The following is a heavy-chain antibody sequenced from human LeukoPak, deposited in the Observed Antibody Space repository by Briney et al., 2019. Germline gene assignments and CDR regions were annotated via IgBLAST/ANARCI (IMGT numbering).Heavy chain of an antibody. J-gene: IGHJ3*02. D-gene: IGHD6-19*01. CDR2: INPNSGGT. CDR3: ARAPLKLGSGDAFDI. V-gene: IGHV1-2*02. Sequence: ASVKVSCKASGYTFTGYYMHWVRQAPGQGLEWMGWINPNSGGTNYAQKLQGRVTMTTETSTSTAYMELRSLRSDDTAVYYCARAPLKLGSGDAFDIWGQGTMVTVSS. CDR1: GYTFTGYY.